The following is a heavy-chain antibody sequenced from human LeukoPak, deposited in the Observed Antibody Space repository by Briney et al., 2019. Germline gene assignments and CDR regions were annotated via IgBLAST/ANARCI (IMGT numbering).Heavy chain of an antibody. J-gene: IGHJ4*02. CDR2: ITGSGDNT. Sequence: GGSLRLSCAASGFTFSSYAMSWVRQAPGKVLEWFSTITGSGDNTYYTDSVKGRFTFSRDNSKSTLYLQMNSLRAEDTAVYYCAKDPTPYVGASADWGQGTLVTVSS. D-gene: IGHD1-26*01. CDR1: GFTFSSYA. CDR3: AKDPTPYVGASAD. V-gene: IGHV3-23*01.